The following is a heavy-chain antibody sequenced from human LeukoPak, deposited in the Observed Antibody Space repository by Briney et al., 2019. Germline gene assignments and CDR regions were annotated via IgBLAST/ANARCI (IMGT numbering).Heavy chain of an antibody. V-gene: IGHV4-34*01. CDR1: GGSFSGYY. CDR2: INHSGST. J-gene: IGHJ3*02. Sequence: PSETLSLTCAVYGGSFSGYYWSWIRQPPGKGLEWIGEINHSGSTNYNPSLKSRVTISVDTSKNQFSLKLSSVTAADTAVYYCASDYVWGSYRTFAFDIWGQGTMVTVSS. D-gene: IGHD3-16*02. CDR3: ASDYVWGSYRTFAFDI.